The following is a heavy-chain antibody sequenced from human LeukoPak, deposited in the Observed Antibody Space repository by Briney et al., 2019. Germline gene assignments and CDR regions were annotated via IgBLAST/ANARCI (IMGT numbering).Heavy chain of an antibody. Sequence: GGSLRLSCVASGFTVSNAWMSWVRQAPGKGLEWVSVIYSGGSTYYADSVKGRFTISRDNSKNTLYLQMNSLRAEDTAVYYCARGGYHAYYLDYWGQGSLVTVSS. CDR2: IYSGGST. CDR1: GFTVSNAW. D-gene: IGHD5-18*01. J-gene: IGHJ4*02. V-gene: IGHV3-66*01. CDR3: ARGGYHAYYLDY.